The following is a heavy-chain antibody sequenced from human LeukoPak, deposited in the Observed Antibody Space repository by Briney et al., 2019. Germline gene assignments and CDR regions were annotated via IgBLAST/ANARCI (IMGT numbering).Heavy chain of an antibody. J-gene: IGHJ4*02. D-gene: IGHD3-3*01. CDR1: GYTFTSYD. Sequence: GASVKVSCKASGYTFTSYDINWVPQATGQGLEWMGWMNTNSGNTGSAQKFQGRATMTRNTSISTAYMELSSMRSEDTAVYYCARGRNLLRFLEWLFDYWGQGTLVTVSS. V-gene: IGHV1-8*01. CDR3: ARGRNLLRFLEWLFDY. CDR2: MNTNSGNT.